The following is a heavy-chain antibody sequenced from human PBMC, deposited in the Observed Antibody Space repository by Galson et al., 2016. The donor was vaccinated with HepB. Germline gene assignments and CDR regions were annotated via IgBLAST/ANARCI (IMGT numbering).Heavy chain of an antibody. D-gene: IGHD4-11*01. CDR1: GYTFTTYD. CDR3: ARAAGAGVTSTTYYFDY. Sequence: SVKVSCKASGYTFTTYDFNWVRQATGQGLEWMGWINPNTGNTGYAQKFQGRLTTTRSASMDTAYMELSSLESEDTAVYFCARAAGAGVTSTTYYFDYWGQGTLVTVSS. J-gene: IGHJ4*02. CDR2: INPNTGNT. V-gene: IGHV1-8*01.